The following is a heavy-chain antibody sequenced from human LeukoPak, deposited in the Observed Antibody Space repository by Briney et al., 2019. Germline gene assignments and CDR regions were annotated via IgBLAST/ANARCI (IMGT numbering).Heavy chain of an antibody. D-gene: IGHD2-2*03. J-gene: IGHJ4*02. CDR3: ARTARLDIVVVPAASFDY. V-gene: IGHV3-21*01. Sequence: PGGSLRLSCAASGFTFSSYSMKWVRQAPGKGVEGVSSISSSSTYIYYADSLKGRFTISRDNAKNSLSLQMNSLRAEDTAVYYCARTARLDIVVVPAASFDYWGQGTLVTVSS. CDR1: GFTFSSYS. CDR2: ISSSSTYI.